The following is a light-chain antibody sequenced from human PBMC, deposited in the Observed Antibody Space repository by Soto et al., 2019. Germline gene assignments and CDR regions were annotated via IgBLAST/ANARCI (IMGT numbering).Light chain of an antibody. CDR3: QQYNDWPLT. CDR2: GIS. CDR1: QSVSSN. V-gene: IGKV3-15*01. Sequence: EIVMTQSPATLSVSPGERPTLSCRARQSVSSNLACYQQKPGQAPRLLIYGISTRATGIPARFSGGGSGTEFTLTISSLQSEDFAVYYCQQYNDWPLTFGGGTKVEIK. J-gene: IGKJ4*01.